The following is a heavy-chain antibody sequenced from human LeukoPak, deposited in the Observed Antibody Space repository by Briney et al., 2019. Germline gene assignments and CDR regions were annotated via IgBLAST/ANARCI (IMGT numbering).Heavy chain of an antibody. V-gene: IGHV3-23*01. CDR2: ISGSGGST. Sequence: GGSLRLSCAASGFTFSSYAMSWVRQAPGKGLEWVSAISGSGGSTYYADSVKGRFTISRDNSKNTLYLQMNSLRAEDTAVYYCAKEALRYFDWLLTYFDYWGQGTLVTVSS. CDR3: AKEALRYFDWLLTYFDY. J-gene: IGHJ4*02. D-gene: IGHD3-9*01. CDR1: GFTFSSYA.